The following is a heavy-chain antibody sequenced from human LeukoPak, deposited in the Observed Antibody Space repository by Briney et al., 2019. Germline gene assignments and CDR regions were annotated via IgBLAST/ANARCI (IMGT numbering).Heavy chain of an antibody. J-gene: IGHJ4*02. CDR2: INHSGST. Sequence: SETLSLTCAVYGGSFSGYYWSWIRQPPGKGLEWIGEINHSGSTNYNPSLKSRVTISVDTSKNQFSLKLSSVTAADTAVYYCARGWNYYGSGSYYNSDSDYWGQGTLVTVSS. D-gene: IGHD3-10*01. CDR1: GGSFSGYY. CDR3: ARGWNYYGSGSYYNSDSDY. V-gene: IGHV4-34*01.